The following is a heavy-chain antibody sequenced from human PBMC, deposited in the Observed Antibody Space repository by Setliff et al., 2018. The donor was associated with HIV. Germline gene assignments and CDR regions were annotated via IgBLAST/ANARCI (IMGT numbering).Heavy chain of an antibody. J-gene: IGHJ4*02. Sequence: GGSLRLSCAASGFNVNNKYMSWVRQAPGKGLEWVAVIWYDGSNKYYADSVKGRFTISRDNSKNTLYLQMNSLRAEDTAVYYCAKDLVTTTGPDYWGQGTLVTVSS. CDR2: IWYDGSNK. D-gene: IGHD1-1*01. V-gene: IGHV3-33*06. CDR3: AKDLVTTTGPDY. CDR1: GFNVNNKY.